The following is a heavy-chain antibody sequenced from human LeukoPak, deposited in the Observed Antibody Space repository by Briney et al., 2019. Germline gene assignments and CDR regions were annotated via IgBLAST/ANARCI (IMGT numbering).Heavy chain of an antibody. J-gene: IGHJ5*02. Sequence: SETLSLTCTVSGGSISSGGYYWSWIRQHPGKGLEWIGYIYYSGSTCYNPSLKSRVTISVDTSKNQFSLKLSSVTAADTAVYYCARDPGMVVAPGDAYNWFDPWGQGTLVTVSS. CDR2: IYYSGST. CDR3: ARDPGMVVAPGDAYNWFDP. V-gene: IGHV4-31*03. CDR1: GGSISSGGYY. D-gene: IGHD2-15*01.